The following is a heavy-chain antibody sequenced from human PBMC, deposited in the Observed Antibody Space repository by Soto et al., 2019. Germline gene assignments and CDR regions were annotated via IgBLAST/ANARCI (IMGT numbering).Heavy chain of an antibody. CDR1: GYSISGHF. V-gene: IGHV4-59*11. D-gene: IGHD2-2*02. CDR2: IKYTGSP. J-gene: IGHJ5*02. Sequence: SETLSLTCIVSGYSISGHFWNWIRQSPGKGLQWIAYIKYTGSPNYNPSLQSRVTVSLDTSKNQFSLKLSSVTAADTAVYYCARGGIPTQNWFDPWGPGILVTVSS. CDR3: ARGGIPTQNWFDP.